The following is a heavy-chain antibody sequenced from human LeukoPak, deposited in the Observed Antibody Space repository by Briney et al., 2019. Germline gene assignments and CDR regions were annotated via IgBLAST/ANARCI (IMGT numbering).Heavy chain of an antibody. V-gene: IGHV3-33*01. J-gene: IGHJ4*02. CDR2: IWFDGRNK. Sequence: GRSLRLSCVASGFTFSSYGMHWVRQAPGKGLEWVAVIWFDGRNKYYADSVKGRFTVSRDNSKNTLYLQMNSLRAEDTAVYYCASLEYSSSSGLSYLDYWGQGTLVTVSS. CDR1: GFTFSSYG. CDR3: ASLEYSSSSGLSYLDY. D-gene: IGHD6-6*01.